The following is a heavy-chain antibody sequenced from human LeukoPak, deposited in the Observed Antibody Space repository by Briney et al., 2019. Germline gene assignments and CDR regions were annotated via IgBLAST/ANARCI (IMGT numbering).Heavy chain of an antibody. J-gene: IGHJ4*02. CDR2: ISDSGGDT. CDR3: AKGGSYGPLDY. CDR1: GFTFSNSA. Sequence: GGSLRLSCAVSGFTFSNSAMTWVRLAPGKGLEWVAAISDSGGDTIYTDSVKDRFTISRDNSKNTLYLQMNSLRADDTAVYYCAKGGSYGPLDYWGQGTLVTVSS. D-gene: IGHD1-26*01. V-gene: IGHV3-23*01.